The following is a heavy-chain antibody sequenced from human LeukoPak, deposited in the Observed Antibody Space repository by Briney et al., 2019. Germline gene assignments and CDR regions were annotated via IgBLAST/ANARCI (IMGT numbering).Heavy chain of an antibody. V-gene: IGHV3-48*03. CDR2: ISSSGSTI. J-gene: IGHJ6*02. CDR1: GFTFSSYE. D-gene: IGHD2-8*01. CDR3: ARDIVLMVYAIPRDYYYYGMDV. Sequence: GGSLRLSCAAFGFTFSSYEMNWVRQAPGKGLEWVSYISSSGSTIFYADSVKGRFTISRDNAKNSLYLQMNSLRAEDTAVYYCARDIVLMVYAIPRDYYYYGMDVWGQGTTVTVSS.